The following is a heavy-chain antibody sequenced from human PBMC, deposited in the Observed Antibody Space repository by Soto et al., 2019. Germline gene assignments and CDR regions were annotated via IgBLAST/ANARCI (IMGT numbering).Heavy chain of an antibody. J-gene: IGHJ4*02. D-gene: IGHD3-10*01. V-gene: IGHV4-30-4*01. CDR3: ARGYWGTTWDS. Sequence: SETLSLTCTVSGDSISSGDYYWSWIRQPPGKGLEWIGYIYSYGSTYYNPSLKSRVTMSVDTSKNQFSLKLTSVTAADTAVYYCARGYWGTTWDSWGQGTPVTVPS. CDR1: GDSISSGDYY. CDR2: IYSYGST.